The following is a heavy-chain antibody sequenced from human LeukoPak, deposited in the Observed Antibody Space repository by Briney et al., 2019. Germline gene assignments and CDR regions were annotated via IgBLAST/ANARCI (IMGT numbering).Heavy chain of an antibody. J-gene: IGHJ4*02. D-gene: IGHD2/OR15-2a*01. CDR1: GGSFSGYY. Sequence: SETLSLTCAVYGGSFSGYYWSWIRQPPGKGLEWIGEINHSGSTNHNPSLKSRVTISVDTSKNQFSLKLSSVTAADTAVYYCARAKDLFLWSYYFDYWGQGTLVTVSS. V-gene: IGHV4-34*01. CDR3: ARAKDLFLWSYYFDY. CDR2: INHSGST.